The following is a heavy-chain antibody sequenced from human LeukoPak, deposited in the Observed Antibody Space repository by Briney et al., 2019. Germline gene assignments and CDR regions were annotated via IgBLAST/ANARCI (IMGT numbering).Heavy chain of an antibody. J-gene: IGHJ5*02. CDR2: IHYNEST. D-gene: IGHD2-15*01. Sequence: PSETLSLTCSVSGGSIDSRIYFWGWIRQFPGKGLEWIGNIHYNESTYYNPSLQNRVTMSVDTSNNRFSLSLTSVTAADTAIYYRVQHCPYPPCNWLNPWGQGTLVTVSS. CDR1: GGSIDSRIYF. CDR3: VQHCPYPPCNWLNP. V-gene: IGHV4-39*02.